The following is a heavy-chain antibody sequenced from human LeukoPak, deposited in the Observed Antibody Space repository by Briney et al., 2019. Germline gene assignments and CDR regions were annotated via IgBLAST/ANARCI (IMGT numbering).Heavy chain of an antibody. CDR3: ARVSGGNGLNSHFDH. D-gene: IGHD1-1*01. CDR2: IKEDGSEK. Sequence: PGGSLRLSCAASGFIFSNFWMNWVRQAPGKGLEWVASIKEDGSEKYSVDSVKGRFTISRDNAKNSLFLQMNSLRAEDTAVYYCARVSGGNGLNSHFDHWGQGTLVTVSS. V-gene: IGHV3-7*01. J-gene: IGHJ4*02. CDR1: GFIFSNFW.